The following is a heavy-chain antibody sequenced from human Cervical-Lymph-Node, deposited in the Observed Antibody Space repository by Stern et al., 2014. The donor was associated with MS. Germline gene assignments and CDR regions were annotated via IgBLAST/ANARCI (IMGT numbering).Heavy chain of an antibody. CDR2: IYYRGST. CDR3: ARDLRYYYDSSGYYYRWFDP. D-gene: IGHD3-22*01. CDR1: GGSISSGGYY. J-gene: IGHJ5*02. V-gene: IGHV4-31*03. Sequence: VQLEESGPGLVKPSQTLSLTCTVSGGSISSGGYYWSWIRQHPGKGLEWIGYIYYRGSTYYNPSLKSRVTISVDTTKNQFSLKLSAVTAADTAVYYGARDLRYYYDSSGYYYRWFDPWGQGTLVTVSS.